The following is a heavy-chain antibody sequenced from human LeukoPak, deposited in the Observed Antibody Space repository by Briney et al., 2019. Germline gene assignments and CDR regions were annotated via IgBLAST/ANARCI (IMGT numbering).Heavy chain of an antibody. J-gene: IGHJ5*02. CDR2: ISAYNGNT. CDR3: ARGGSNSWSPNWFDP. CDR1: GYTFTSYG. D-gene: IGHD6-13*01. Sequence: ASVKVSCKASGYTFTSYGISWVRQAPGQGLEWMGWISAYNGNTNYAQKLQGRVTMTTDTSSSTAYMELRSLRSDDTAVYYCARGGSNSWSPNWFDPWGQGTLVTVSS. V-gene: IGHV1-18*01.